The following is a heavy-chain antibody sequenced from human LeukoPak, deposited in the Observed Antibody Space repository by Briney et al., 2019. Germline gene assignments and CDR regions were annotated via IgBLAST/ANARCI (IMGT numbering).Heavy chain of an antibody. CDR1: DSRFGHFW. V-gene: IGHV5-51*01. CDR3: AIMYNSGWGLLY. J-gene: IGHJ4*02. Sequence: GESLKISCTGPDSRFGHFWIVWVRQMTGKGLEYMGSINPADSTARYNPSFQGLVTFSADKSITTAYLQWSGLKASDTARYYCAIMYNSGWGLLYWGPGTQVTVSS. CDR2: INPADSTA. D-gene: IGHD5-12*01.